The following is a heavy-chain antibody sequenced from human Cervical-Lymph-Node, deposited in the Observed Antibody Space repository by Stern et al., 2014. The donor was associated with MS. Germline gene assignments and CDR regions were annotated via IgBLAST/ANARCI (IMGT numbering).Heavy chain of an antibody. CDR2: VSSSSSPI. CDR3: ARGSGTRLDYIDS. Sequence: EVQLVESGGGLVKPGGSLRLSCAASGFTFNNYNMIWVRQAPGKGPEWVSYVSSSSSPIYYADSVKGRFTISRDNAKNSLYLQMNSLRDEDTAVYYCARGSGTRLDYIDSWGQGTQVTVSS. V-gene: IGHV3-48*02. CDR1: GFTFNNYN. J-gene: IGHJ4*02. D-gene: IGHD3-10*01.